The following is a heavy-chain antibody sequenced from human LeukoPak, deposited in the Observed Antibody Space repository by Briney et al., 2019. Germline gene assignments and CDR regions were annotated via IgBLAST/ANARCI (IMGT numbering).Heavy chain of an antibody. J-gene: IGHJ4*02. V-gene: IGHV4-39*07. CDR2: IYYSGST. D-gene: IGHD3-9*01. Sequence: LSLTCTVSGGSISSSSYYWGWIRQPPGKGLEWIGSIYYSGSTYYNPSLKSRVTISVDTSKNQFSLKLSSVTAADTAVYYCARSWIDFPFDYWGQGTLVTVSS. CDR3: ARSWIDFPFDY. CDR1: GGSISSSSYY.